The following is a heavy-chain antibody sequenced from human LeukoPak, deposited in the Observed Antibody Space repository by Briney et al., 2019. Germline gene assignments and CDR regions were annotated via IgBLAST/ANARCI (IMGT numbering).Heavy chain of an antibody. Sequence: PSETLSLTCTVSGGSISSGGYYWSWIRQHPGKGLAWIGYIYYSGSTYYNPSLKSRVTISVDTSKNQFSLKLSSVTAADTAVYYCARRERGTIRGMDVWGQGTTVTVSS. CDR2: IYYSGST. CDR1: GGSISSGGYY. J-gene: IGHJ6*02. D-gene: IGHD1-7*01. CDR3: ARRERGTIRGMDV. V-gene: IGHV4-31*03.